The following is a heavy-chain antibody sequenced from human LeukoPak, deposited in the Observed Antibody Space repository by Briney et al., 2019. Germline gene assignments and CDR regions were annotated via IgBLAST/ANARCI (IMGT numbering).Heavy chain of an antibody. CDR2: INHDGSST. CDR3: AKEGGAAVGTTDFDY. J-gene: IGHJ4*02. CDR1: GFTFSTFW. V-gene: IGHV3-74*01. Sequence: GGSLRLSCATSGFTFSTFWMHWVRQAPGKGLVWVSRINHDGSSTNYAGSLKGRFTISRDNSRNTLYLQMNSLRPEDTAVYYCAKEGGAAVGTTDFDYWGQGTLVTVSS. D-gene: IGHD6-13*01.